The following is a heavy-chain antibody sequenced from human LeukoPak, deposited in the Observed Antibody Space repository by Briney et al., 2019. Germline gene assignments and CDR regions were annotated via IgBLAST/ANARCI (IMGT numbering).Heavy chain of an antibody. CDR1: GYSISSGYY. J-gene: IGHJ4*02. D-gene: IGHD1-26*01. V-gene: IGHV4-38-2*01. Sequence: PSETLSLTCAVSGYSISSGYYWGWIRQPPGKGREWIGSIYHSGSTYYNPSLKSRVTISVDTSKNQFSLKLSYVTAADTAVYYCARQDSGSYGVLDYWGQGTLVTVSS. CDR2: IYHSGST. CDR3: ARQDSGSYGVLDY.